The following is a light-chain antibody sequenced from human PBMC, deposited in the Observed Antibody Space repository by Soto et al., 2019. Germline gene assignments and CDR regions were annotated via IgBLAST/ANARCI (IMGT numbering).Light chain of an antibody. J-gene: IGKJ1*01. Sequence: DIQMTQSPSTLSASVGDRVTITCRASQRISSWLAWYQQKAGKAPKLLIYKASSLESGVPSRFSGSGSGTEFTLIISSLQADDFATYYCQQYNSYPWTFGPGTKVEIK. CDR1: QRISSW. V-gene: IGKV1-5*03. CDR2: KAS. CDR3: QQYNSYPWT.